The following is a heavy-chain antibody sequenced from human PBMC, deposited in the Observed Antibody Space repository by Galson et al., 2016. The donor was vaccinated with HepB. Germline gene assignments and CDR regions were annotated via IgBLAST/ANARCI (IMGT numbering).Heavy chain of an antibody. Sequence: SLRLSCAVSGFTFSSYGMHWVRQAPGKGLQWVAVIWSDGSNQYYEDSVKGRFTISRDNSKNMLFLQLDSLRAEDTAVYYCGRAGRVGVQGTTARVEYWGQGTLVTVSS. J-gene: IGHJ4*02. CDR1: GFTFSSYG. D-gene: IGHD1-26*01. CDR2: IWSDGSNQ. CDR3: GRAGRVGVQGTTARVEY. V-gene: IGHV3-33*01.